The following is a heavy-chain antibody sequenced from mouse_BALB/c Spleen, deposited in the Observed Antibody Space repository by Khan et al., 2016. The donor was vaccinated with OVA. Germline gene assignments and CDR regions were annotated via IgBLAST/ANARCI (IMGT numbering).Heavy chain of an antibody. Sequence: EVQLQESGPGLVKPSQSLSLTCSVTGYSITSGYFWNWIRQFPGNKLEWMGYIRYDGNSNYNPSLTNRISITRDTSKNQFFLKLNYVTPEDTATYYCARGGSSGPAWVAYWGQGTLVTVSA. V-gene: IGHV3-6*02. J-gene: IGHJ3*01. CDR1: GYSITSGYF. CDR2: IRYDGNS. CDR3: ARGGSSGPAWVAY. D-gene: IGHD3-1*01.